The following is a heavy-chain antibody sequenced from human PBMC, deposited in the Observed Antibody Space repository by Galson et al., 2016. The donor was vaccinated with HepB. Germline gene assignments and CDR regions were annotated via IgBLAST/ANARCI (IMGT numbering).Heavy chain of an antibody. D-gene: IGHD2-21*02. CDR1: GFTFSTYA. Sequence: SLRLSCAVSGFTFSTYAMSWVRQAPGKGLEWVSGISSRGRAYYGDSVKGRFTISRDNSNDMLYLQMNSLRAEETAVYYCAKEAYCGGDCWDYFDYWGQGGLVTVSS. CDR2: ISSRGRA. V-gene: IGHV3-23*01. J-gene: IGHJ4*02. CDR3: AKEAYCGGDCWDYFDY.